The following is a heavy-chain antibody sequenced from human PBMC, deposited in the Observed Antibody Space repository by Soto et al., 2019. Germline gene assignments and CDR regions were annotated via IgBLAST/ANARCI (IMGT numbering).Heavy chain of an antibody. D-gene: IGHD5-12*01. V-gene: IGHV4-30-4*01. Sequence: QVHLQESGPGLVKPSQTLSLTCTVSGGSISGDNYYWSWVRQSPGKDLEWIGYIHHSGSSFYNPSLKSRVTISVDTSKNQFSLKLSSVTAADTAVYYCARAGLATPNARYYYGMDVWGQGTTVTVSS. CDR3: ARAGLATPNARYYYGMDV. CDR1: GGSISGDNYY. J-gene: IGHJ6*02. CDR2: IHHSGSS.